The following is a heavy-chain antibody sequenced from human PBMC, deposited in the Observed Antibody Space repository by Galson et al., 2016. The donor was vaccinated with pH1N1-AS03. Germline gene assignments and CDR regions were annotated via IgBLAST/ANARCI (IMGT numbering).Heavy chain of an antibody. D-gene: IGHD2-21*01. CDR1: GGSINSYY. Sequence: SETLSLTCTVSGGSINSYYWTWIRQPPGKGLEWIGQIYYTGDIIYTPSLRSRVTISVDTSKNQLSLSLSSVTAADTAVYYCGRHLRNSYSRDVWGQGTTVTVSS. J-gene: IGHJ6*02. V-gene: IGHV4-59*08. CDR3: GRHLRNSYSRDV. CDR2: IYYTGDI.